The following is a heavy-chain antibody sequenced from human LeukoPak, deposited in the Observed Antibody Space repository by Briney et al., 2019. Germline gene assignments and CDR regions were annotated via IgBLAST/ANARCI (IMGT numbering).Heavy chain of an antibody. V-gene: IGHV4-59*01. CDR2: IYYSGST. CDR1: GGSISSYY. CDR3: ARTYYYDSSGIFDY. Sequence: SETLSLTCTVSGGSISSYYWSWIRQPPGKGLEWIGYIYYSGSTNYNPSLKSRVTISVDTSKNQFSLKLSSLTAADTAVYYCARTYYYDSSGIFDYWGQGTLVTVSS. J-gene: IGHJ4*02. D-gene: IGHD3-22*01.